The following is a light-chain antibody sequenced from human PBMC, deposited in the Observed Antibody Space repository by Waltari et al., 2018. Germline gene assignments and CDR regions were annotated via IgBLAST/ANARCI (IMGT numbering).Light chain of an antibody. Sequence: DIQMTQSPSSLSASVGDRVTITCRASQSISSYLNWYQQKPGKAPKFLIYAASSLQSGVPSSFSGSGSGTDFTLTISSLQPEDFATYYCQQSYSTPWTFGQGTKVEIK. CDR3: QQSYSTPWT. J-gene: IGKJ1*01. V-gene: IGKV1-39*01. CDR2: AAS. CDR1: QSISSY.